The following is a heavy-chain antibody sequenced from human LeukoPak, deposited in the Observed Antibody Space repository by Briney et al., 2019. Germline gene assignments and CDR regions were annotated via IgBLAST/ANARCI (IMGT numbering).Heavy chain of an antibody. D-gene: IGHD3-16*01. V-gene: IGHV4-39*01. CDR2: IYYSGST. Sequence: SETLSLTCTVSGGSISSSSYYWGWIRQPPGKGLEWIGSIYYSGSTYYNPSLKSRVTISVDTSKNQFSLKLSSVTAADTAVYYCARRAFLGGVFDYWGKGTLVTVSS. CDR3: ARRAFLGGVFDY. CDR1: GGSISSSSYY. J-gene: IGHJ4*02.